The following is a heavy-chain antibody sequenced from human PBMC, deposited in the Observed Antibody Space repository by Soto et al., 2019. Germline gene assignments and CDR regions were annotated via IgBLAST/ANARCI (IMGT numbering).Heavy chain of an antibody. CDR2: IYSGGST. CDR3: ASPGLTVPGRVY. CDR1: GFNVSTNY. V-gene: IGHV3-53*01. J-gene: IGHJ4*02. D-gene: IGHD6-19*01. Sequence: GGSLRLSCAASGFNVSTNYMIWVRQAPGKGLEWVSVIYSGGSTYYAYSVEGRFTLSRDNSKNIMYLQMNSLRVDDTAVYYCASPGLTVPGRVYWGQGTLVTVSS.